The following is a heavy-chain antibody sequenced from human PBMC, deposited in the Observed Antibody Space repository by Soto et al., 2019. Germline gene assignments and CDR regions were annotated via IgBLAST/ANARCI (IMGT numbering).Heavy chain of an antibody. Sequence: SETLSLTCTVSGGSFRGYFWSWIRQSPDKGLEWIGEINDSGSTYYNPSFKSRLTISVDTSKSQISLTLTSVTAADSAVYYCQGGDFWGQGTRVTVSS. V-gene: IGHV4-34*01. CDR2: INDSGST. D-gene: IGHD3-16*01. CDR3: QGGDF. CDR1: GGSFRGYF. J-gene: IGHJ4*02.